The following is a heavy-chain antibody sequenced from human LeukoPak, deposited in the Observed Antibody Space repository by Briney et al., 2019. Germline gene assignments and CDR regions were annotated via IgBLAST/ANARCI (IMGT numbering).Heavy chain of an antibody. CDR1: GYTLPELS. J-gene: IGHJ4*02. D-gene: IGHD3-10*01. CDR3: ATPTYYYGSGSYYFDY. CDR2: FDPEDGET. Sequence: ASVKVSCKVSGYTLPELSMHWVRQAPGKGLEGMGGFDPEDGETIYAQKFQGRITMTEDTSTDTAYMELSSLRSEDTAVYYCATPTYYYGSGSYYFDYWGQGTLVTVSS. V-gene: IGHV1-24*01.